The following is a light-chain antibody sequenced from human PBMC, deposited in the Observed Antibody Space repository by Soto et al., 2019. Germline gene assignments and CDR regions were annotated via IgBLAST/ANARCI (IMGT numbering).Light chain of an antibody. J-gene: IGKJ4*01. CDR3: QQYGSSPLT. CDR2: GAS. CDR1: QSVSAGH. Sequence: EIVLTQSPGTLSLSPGERATLSCRASQSVSAGHLAWYQQKPGQALRLLIYGASSRATGIPDRFSGSGSGTDFTLTISRLEPEDFAVYFCQQYGSSPLTFGGGTKVDI. V-gene: IGKV3-20*01.